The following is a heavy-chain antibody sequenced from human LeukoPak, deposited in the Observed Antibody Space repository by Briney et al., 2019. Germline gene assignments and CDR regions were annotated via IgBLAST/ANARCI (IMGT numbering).Heavy chain of an antibody. J-gene: IGHJ4*02. V-gene: IGHV3-7*01. Sequence: GGSLRLSCVASGFTFSSYWMTWVRQAPGERLEWLANIKEDGSIQYYLDSVRGRFTISRDNAKNSLYLQMNSLRAEDTAVYYCARGMYNNGWYPDYFDYWGQGTLVTVSS. CDR2: IKEDGSIQ. CDR1: GFTFSSYW. D-gene: IGHD6-19*01. CDR3: ARGMYNNGWYPDYFDY.